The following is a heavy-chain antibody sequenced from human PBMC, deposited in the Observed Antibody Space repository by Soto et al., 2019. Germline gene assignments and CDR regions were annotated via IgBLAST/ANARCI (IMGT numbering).Heavy chain of an antibody. V-gene: IGHV3-43*01. CDR3: TRQTDAVQWLVVPTDYNFDY. Sequence: RLSCAASGFTFDDYNMHWVRQAPGKGLEWVSLISRDGTNTNYAESVKGRFTISRDDSMNTAYLQMNSLKTEDTAVYFCTRQTDAVQWLVVPTDYNFDYWGQGTLVTV. CDR2: ISRDGTNT. J-gene: IGHJ4*02. CDR1: GFTFDDYN. D-gene: IGHD6-19*01.